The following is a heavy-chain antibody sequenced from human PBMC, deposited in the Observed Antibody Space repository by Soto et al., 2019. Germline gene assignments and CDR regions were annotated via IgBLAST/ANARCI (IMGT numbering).Heavy chain of an antibody. V-gene: IGHV1-69*08. J-gene: IGHJ6*02. D-gene: IGHD6-19*01. Sequence: SVKVSCKVSGGAFTNYSLNWVRHAPGQGLEWLGGIIPLHDTSNYSLKFVGRLSVTADISSSTVYMHLSSLTSGDTATYYCATGSGWYAIITPGLDVWGQGTTVTVYS. CDR2: IIPLHDTS. CDR1: GGAFTNYS. CDR3: ATGSGWYAIITPGLDV.